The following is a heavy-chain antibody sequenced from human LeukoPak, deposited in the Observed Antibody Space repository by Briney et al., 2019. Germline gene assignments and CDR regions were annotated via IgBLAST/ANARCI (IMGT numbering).Heavy chain of an antibody. CDR1: GFTFSSYG. V-gene: IGHV3-23*01. Sequence: PGGSLRLSCAASGFTFSSYGMSWVRQAPGKGLEWVSVISGSGHSTYYADSVRGRFTISRDNSRNTLYLQMNSLRAEDTAIYYCAKNGDRGAYCSGGTCYPYYYYYMDVWGKGTTVTISS. J-gene: IGHJ6*03. CDR2: ISGSGHST. CDR3: AKNGDRGAYCSGGTCYPYYYYYMDV. D-gene: IGHD2-15*01.